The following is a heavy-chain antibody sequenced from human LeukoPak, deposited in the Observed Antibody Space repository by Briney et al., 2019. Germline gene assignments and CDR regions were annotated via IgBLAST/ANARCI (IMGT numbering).Heavy chain of an antibody. Sequence: SETLSLTCTVSGGSISSSSYYWGWIRQPPGKGLEWIGSIYYSGSTYYNPSLKSRVTISVDTSKNQFSLKLSSVTAADTAVYYCARRGGTMVRGPSNWFDPWGQGTLVTVSS. CDR3: ARRGGTMVRGPSNWFDP. J-gene: IGHJ5*02. D-gene: IGHD3-10*01. V-gene: IGHV4-39*07. CDR2: IYYSGST. CDR1: GGSISSSSYY.